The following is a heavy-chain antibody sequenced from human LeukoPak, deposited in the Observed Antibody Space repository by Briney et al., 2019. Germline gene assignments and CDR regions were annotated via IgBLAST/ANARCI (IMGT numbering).Heavy chain of an antibody. V-gene: IGHV3-23*01. D-gene: IGHD5-24*01. CDR2: ISCSGGHT. Sequence: GESLRLSCAASGITFSSHAMSWVRQAPGKGLEWVSLISCSGGHTYYGASVKGRFTISRDNSTNRLYLQMNSLRPEDTAVYYCAKGGAATMRDGYNYYYFYMEVWGRGTTVTVSS. CDR3: AKGGAATMRDGYNYYYFYMEV. CDR1: GITFSSHA. J-gene: IGHJ6*03.